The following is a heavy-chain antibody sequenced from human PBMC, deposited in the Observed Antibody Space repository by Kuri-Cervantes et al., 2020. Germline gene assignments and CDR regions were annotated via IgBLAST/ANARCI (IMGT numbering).Heavy chain of an antibody. Sequence: GGSLRLSCAASGFTFSSYEMNWVRQAPGKGLEWVSYISGSGTTKYYADSVKGRLTISRDNSKNTLYLQMNILRAEDTAVYYCARDCRPITMIVMGLDYWGQGTLVTVSS. J-gene: IGHJ4*02. V-gene: IGHV3-48*03. D-gene: IGHD3-22*01. CDR3: ARDCRPITMIVMGLDY. CDR2: ISGSGTTK. CDR1: GFTFSSYE.